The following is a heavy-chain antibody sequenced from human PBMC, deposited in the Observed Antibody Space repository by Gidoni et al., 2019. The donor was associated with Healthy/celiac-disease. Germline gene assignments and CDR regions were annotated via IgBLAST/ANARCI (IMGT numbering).Heavy chain of an antibody. Sequence: QEQLVQSGAEVKKPGASVKVSCKAAGYTFTDYYMHWVRQAPGQGLEWMGWINPNGGGTKYAQKFQDRVSMTTDTSISTAYMEVSRLTSDDTAVYYCARGTIRMDVWGQGTTVTVSS. D-gene: IGHD2-21*01. J-gene: IGHJ6*02. CDR1: GYTFTDYY. V-gene: IGHV1-2*02. CDR3: ARGTIRMDV. CDR2: INPNGGGT.